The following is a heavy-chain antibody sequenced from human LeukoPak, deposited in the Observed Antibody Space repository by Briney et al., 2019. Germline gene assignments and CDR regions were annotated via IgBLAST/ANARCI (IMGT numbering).Heavy chain of an antibody. Sequence: ASVKVSCKASGYTFTDYYMHWVRQAPGQGLEWMGRINPKCGGTDFAQQFQGRVTVTRDTAISTAYMELSSLRADDTAVYYCARDVIAVPGSGADSWGQGTLVTVSS. V-gene: IGHV1-2*06. CDR2: INPKCGGT. CDR1: GYTFTDYY. CDR3: ARDVIAVPGSGADS. D-gene: IGHD6-19*01. J-gene: IGHJ5*01.